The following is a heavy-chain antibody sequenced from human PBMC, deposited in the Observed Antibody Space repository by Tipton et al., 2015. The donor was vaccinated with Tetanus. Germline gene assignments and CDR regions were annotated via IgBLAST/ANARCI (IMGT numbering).Heavy chain of an antibody. CDR2: ISGSGGST. CDR1: GFTFSSYA. D-gene: IGHD4-17*01. CDR3: AKITTVTTVSATERDAFDI. Sequence: SLRLSCAASGFTFSSYAMSWVRQAPGKGLEWVSAISGSGGSTYYADSVKGRFTISRDNSKNTLYLQMNSLRAEDTAVYYCAKITTVTTVSATERDAFDIWGQGTMVTVSS. J-gene: IGHJ3*02. V-gene: IGHV3-23*01.